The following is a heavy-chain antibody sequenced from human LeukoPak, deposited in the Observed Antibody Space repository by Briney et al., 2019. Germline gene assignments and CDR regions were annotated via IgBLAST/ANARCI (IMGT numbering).Heavy chain of an antibody. CDR1: GGSISSYY. J-gene: IGHJ4*03. Sequence: PSETLSLTCTVSGGSISSYYWSWIRQSPGKGLEWIAEIDHRGDTNYNPSVKCRVTISVDTSKNQFSLKVRSLSAADTAVYYCARGATISETGYFDFWGQGTLVTVSS. CDR2: IDHRGDT. D-gene: IGHD5-24*01. V-gene: IGHV4-34*01. CDR3: ARGATISETGYFDF.